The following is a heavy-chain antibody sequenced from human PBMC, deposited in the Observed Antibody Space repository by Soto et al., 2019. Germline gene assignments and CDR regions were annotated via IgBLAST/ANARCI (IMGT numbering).Heavy chain of an antibody. D-gene: IGHD3-16*01. V-gene: IGHV4-30-4*01. CDR3: ARDPSLWGEGDWFDP. CDR2: IYYSGST. Sequence: QVQLQESGPGLVKPSQTLSLTCTVSGGSISSGDYYWSWIRQPPGKGLEWIGYIYYSGSTYYNPSLKSRVTTSVDTSKNQFSLKLSSVTAADTAVYYCARDPSLWGEGDWFDPWGQGTLVTVSS. CDR1: GGSISSGDYY. J-gene: IGHJ5*02.